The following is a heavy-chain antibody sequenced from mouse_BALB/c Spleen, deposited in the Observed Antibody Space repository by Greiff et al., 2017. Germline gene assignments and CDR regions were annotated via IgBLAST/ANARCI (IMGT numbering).Heavy chain of an antibody. CDR3: ARQEGNLFAY. V-gene: IGHV5-6*01. D-gene: IGHD2-1*01. CDR2: ISSGGSYT. CDR1: GFTFSSYG. J-gene: IGHJ3*01. Sequence: EVKLVESGGDLVKPGGSLKLSCAASGFTFSSYGMSWVRQTPDKRLEWVANISSGGSYTYYPDSVKGRFTISRDNAKNTLYLQMSSLKSEDTAMYYCARQEGNLFAYWGQGTLVTVSA.